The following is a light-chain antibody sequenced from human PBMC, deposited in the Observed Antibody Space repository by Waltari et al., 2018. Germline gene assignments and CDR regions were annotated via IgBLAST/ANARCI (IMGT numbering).Light chain of an antibody. Sequence: EVVLTQSPAILSLSPGERATLSCRASQSVRTFVAWYQQTPGQAPRLLIYDASNRATGIPARFSGSGSGTDFTLTISSLEPEDFAVYYCQQRSDWLTFGGGTRVEIK. CDR3: QQRSDWLT. J-gene: IGKJ4*01. CDR1: QSVRTF. CDR2: DAS. V-gene: IGKV3-11*01.